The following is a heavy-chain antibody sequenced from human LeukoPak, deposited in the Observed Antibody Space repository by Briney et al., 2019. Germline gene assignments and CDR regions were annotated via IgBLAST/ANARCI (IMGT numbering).Heavy chain of an antibody. CDR1: GGSITSTDW. J-gene: IGHJ6*02. Sequence: SGTLSLTCAVSGGSITSTDWRSWVRQPPGKGLEWIGEIYHGGSAIYNPSLKSRVTMSLDKSRDQFSLSLISLIAADTAVYYCARGRAVAGTDQYFGMDVWGQGTTVTVSS. CDR3: ARGRAVAGTDQYFGMDV. D-gene: IGHD6-19*01. V-gene: IGHV4-4*02. CDR2: IYHGGSA.